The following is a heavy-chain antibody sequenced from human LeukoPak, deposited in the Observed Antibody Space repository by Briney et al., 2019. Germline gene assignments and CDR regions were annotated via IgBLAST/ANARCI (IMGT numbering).Heavy chain of an antibody. J-gene: IGHJ4*02. CDR3: ARDSSVPRVFDS. CDR2: ISGSGGST. D-gene: IGHD6-25*01. V-gene: IGHV3-23*01. Sequence: GGSLRLSCAASEFTFRSYAMSWVRQAPGKGLEWVSAISGSGGSTYYADSVKGRFTISRDNSKNTLYLQMNSLRAEDTAVYYCARDSSVPRVFDSWGQGTLVTVSS. CDR1: EFTFRSYA.